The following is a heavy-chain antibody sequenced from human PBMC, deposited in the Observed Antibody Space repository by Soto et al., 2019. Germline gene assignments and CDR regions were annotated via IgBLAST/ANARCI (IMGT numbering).Heavy chain of an antibody. J-gene: IGHJ5*02. Sequence: ASVKVSCKASGYTFTSYDINWVRQATGQGLEWLGWMNPNSSNTGYAQKFQGRVTMTRNTSISTAYMELSSLRSEDTAVYYCARVFRYYDFWSGYSYNWFDPWGQGTLVTVS. CDR1: GYTFTSYD. CDR2: MNPNSSNT. CDR3: ARVFRYYDFWSGYSYNWFDP. D-gene: IGHD3-3*01. V-gene: IGHV1-8*01.